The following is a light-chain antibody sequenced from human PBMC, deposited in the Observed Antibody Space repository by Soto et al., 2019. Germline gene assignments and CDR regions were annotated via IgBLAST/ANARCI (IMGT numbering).Light chain of an antibody. CDR2: DAS. CDR1: QSVSSY. V-gene: IGKV3-11*01. Sequence: EIVLTQSPATLSLSPGERATLSCRASQSVSSYLAWYQQKPGQAPRLLIYDASNRATGIPARFSGSGSGTDFTLTSSSLEPEDFAVYYCQQRSNWPSWTVGQGTKVDSK. CDR3: QQRSNWPSWT. J-gene: IGKJ1*01.